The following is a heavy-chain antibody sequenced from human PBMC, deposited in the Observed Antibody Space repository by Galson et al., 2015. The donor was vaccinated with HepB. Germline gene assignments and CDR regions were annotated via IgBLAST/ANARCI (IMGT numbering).Heavy chain of an antibody. V-gene: IGHV1-69*06. CDR1: GGTFSSYA. Sequence: CKASGGTFSSYAISWVRQAPGQGLEWMGGIIPIFGTANYAQKFQGRVTITADKSTSTAYMELSSLRSEDTAVYYCAKLNYYDTIYYYYGMDVWGQGTTVTVSS. CDR2: IIPIFGTA. J-gene: IGHJ6*02. D-gene: IGHD3-22*01. CDR3: AKLNYYDTIYYYYGMDV.